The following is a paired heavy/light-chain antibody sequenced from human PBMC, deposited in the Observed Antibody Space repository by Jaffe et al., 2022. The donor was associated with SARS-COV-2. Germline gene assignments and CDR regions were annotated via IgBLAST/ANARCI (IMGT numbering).Heavy chain of an antibody. CDR3: AGKMVATTYY. Sequence: EVQLLESGGGLVQPGGSLRLSCAASGFTFSSYAMGWVRQAPGKGLEWVSSISSGNTNTYYADSVKGRFTISRDISKNTLYLQMNSLRVEDTAVYYCAGKMVATTYYWGRGTLVIVSS. CDR1: GFTFSSYA. J-gene: IGHJ4*02. CDR2: ISSGNTNT. D-gene: IGHD2-21*02. V-gene: IGHV3-23*01.
Light chain of an antibody. V-gene: IGKV1-27*01. Sequence: DIQMTQSPSSLSASIGDRVTITCRASQGISNSLAWHQQKPGEVPKLLIYGASTLQSGVPSRFSGSGSGTDFTLTISSLQPEDVATYYCQKYNSAPWTFGQGTKVEIK. CDR1: QGISNS. CDR2: GAS. CDR3: QKYNSAPWT. J-gene: IGKJ1*01.